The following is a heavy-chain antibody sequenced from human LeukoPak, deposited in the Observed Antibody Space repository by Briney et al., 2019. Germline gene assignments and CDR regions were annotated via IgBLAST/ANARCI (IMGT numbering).Heavy chain of an antibody. CDR2: ISGSGGST. V-gene: IGHV3-23*01. CDR1: GFTFSSYA. CDR3: AKDRMVRGAVYYYYGIDV. J-gene: IGHJ6*02. Sequence: SGGSLRLSCAASGFTFSSYAMSWVRQAPGKGLEWVSAISGSGGSTYYADSVKGRFTISRDNSKNTLYLQMNSLRAEDTAVYYCAKDRMVRGAVYYYYGIDVWGQGTTVTVSS. D-gene: IGHD3-10*01.